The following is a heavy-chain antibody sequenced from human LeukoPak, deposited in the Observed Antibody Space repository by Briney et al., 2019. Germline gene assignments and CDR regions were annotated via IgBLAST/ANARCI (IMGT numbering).Heavy chain of an antibody. J-gene: IGHJ4*02. Sequence: SETLSLTCAVYGGSFSGYYWSWIRQPPGKGLEWIGEINHSGSTNYNPSLKSRVTISVDTSKNQSSLKLSSVTAADTAVYYCAGPNYGRFDYWGQGTLVTVSS. CDR2: INHSGST. CDR3: AGPNYGRFDY. CDR1: GGSFSGYY. V-gene: IGHV4-34*01. D-gene: IGHD4-17*01.